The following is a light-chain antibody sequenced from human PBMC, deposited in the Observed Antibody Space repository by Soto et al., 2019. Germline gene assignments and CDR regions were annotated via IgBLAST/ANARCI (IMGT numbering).Light chain of an antibody. CDR2: GXX. J-gene: IGLJ2*01. Sequence: QSVLTQPPSVSGAPGQRVTISCTGSSSNIGAGYDVHWYQQLPGTAPKLLIYGXXXRXXXXXXXXXGSKSGTSASLAITGLQAEDEXDYYCQSYDSSLSGSVFGGGTQLTVL. V-gene: IGLV1-40*01. CDR1: SSNIGAGYD. CDR3: QSYDSSLSGSV.